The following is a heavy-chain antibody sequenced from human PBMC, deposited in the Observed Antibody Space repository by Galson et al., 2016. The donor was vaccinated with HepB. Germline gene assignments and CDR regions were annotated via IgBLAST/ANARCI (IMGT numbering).Heavy chain of an antibody. CDR3: AGDGGGTGGYDYYAMDV. Sequence: SLRLSCAASGFTFSRYDMHWVRHVTGKGLEWVSAIGTAGDTYYPGSVKGRFTISRENAKNSLYLQMNSLRDEDTAVYYCAGDGGGTGGYDYYAMDVWGQGTTGTVSS. CDR1: GFTFSRYD. CDR2: IGTAGDT. D-gene: IGHD1-14*01. J-gene: IGHJ6*02. V-gene: IGHV3-13*01.